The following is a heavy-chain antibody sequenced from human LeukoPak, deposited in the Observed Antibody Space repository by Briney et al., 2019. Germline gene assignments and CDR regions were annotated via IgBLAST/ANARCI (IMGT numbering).Heavy chain of an antibody. CDR1: GYTFTGYY. CDR3: ARALAYCSSTSCYFFDY. Sequence: GASVKVSCKASGYTFTGYYMHWVRQAPGQGLEWMGWINPNSGGTNYAQKFQGRVTMTRDTSISTAYMELSRLRSDDTAVYYCARALAYCSSTSCYFFDYWGQGTLVTVSS. V-gene: IGHV1-2*02. CDR2: INPNSGGT. D-gene: IGHD2-2*01. J-gene: IGHJ4*02.